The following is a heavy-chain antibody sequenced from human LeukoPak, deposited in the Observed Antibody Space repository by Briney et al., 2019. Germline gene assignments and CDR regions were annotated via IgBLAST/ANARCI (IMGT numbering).Heavy chain of an antibody. CDR2: IYYSGST. Sequence: SETLSLTCTVSGGSISSYYWSWIRQPPGKGLEWIGYIYYSGSTNYNTSLKSRVTISVDTSKNQFSLKLSSVTAADTAVYYCARVPGELYPAGYFDYWGQGTLVTVSS. D-gene: IGHD3-10*01. J-gene: IGHJ4*02. V-gene: IGHV4-59*01. CDR3: ARVPGELYPAGYFDY. CDR1: GGSISSYY.